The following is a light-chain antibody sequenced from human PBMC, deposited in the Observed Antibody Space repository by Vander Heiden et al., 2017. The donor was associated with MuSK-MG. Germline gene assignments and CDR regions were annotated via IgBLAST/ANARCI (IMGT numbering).Light chain of an antibody. J-gene: IGKJ1*01. Sequence: DIQMTQSPSTLSASLGDRVTITCRASQSISSRLAWYQQKPGKAPNLLIYDASSLQSGVPSRFSGSGSGTEFTLTISSLQPDDFATYYCQQYNSYWTFGQGIKVEIK. CDR3: QQYNSYWT. CDR1: QSISSR. CDR2: DAS. V-gene: IGKV1-5*01.